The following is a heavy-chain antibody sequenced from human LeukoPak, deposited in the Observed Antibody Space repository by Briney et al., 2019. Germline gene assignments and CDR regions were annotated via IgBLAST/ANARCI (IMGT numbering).Heavy chain of an antibody. Sequence: SETLSLTCTVSGGSINSHYWTWIRQSPEKGLEWIGNIYYSGSTYYNPSLKSRVTISVDTSKNQFSLKLSSVTAADTAVYYCARYYSNVSHPQYFFDYWGQGTLVTVSS. J-gene: IGHJ4*02. CDR1: GGSINSHY. CDR2: IYYSGST. V-gene: IGHV4-59*11. CDR3: ARYYSNVSHPQYFFDY. D-gene: IGHD1-20*01.